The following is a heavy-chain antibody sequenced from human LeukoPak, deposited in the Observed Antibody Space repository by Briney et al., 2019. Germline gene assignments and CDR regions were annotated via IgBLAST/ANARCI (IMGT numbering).Heavy chain of an antibody. CDR1: GFTFSRYW. V-gene: IGHV4-39*07. J-gene: IGHJ4*02. D-gene: IGHD1-26*01. CDR3: ARVGVTADFDY. CDR2: IYYSGSS. Sequence: PGGSLRLSCAASGFTFSRYWMSWVRQPPGKELEWIGSIYYSGSSHYNPSLKSRVSMSRDTAKNQFSLNLSSVTAADTAVYYCARVGVTADFDYWGQGTLVTVSS.